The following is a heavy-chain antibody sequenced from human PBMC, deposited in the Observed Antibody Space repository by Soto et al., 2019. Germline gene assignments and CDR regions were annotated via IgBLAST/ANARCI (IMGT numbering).Heavy chain of an antibody. CDR2: IYNSGRA. J-gene: IGHJ4*02. CDR3: VRDRGYGTLDY. Sequence: QLQLQESGSGLVKPSQTLSLTCAVSGGSISSDPYSWSWIRQPPGRGLEWIGYIYNSGRAFYNSSLKSRVTMSVDKSKNQISLNLRSVTAADTAVYNCVRDRGYGTLDYWGQGTLVTVSS. V-gene: IGHV4-30-2*01. D-gene: IGHD5-18*01. CDR1: GGSISSDPYS.